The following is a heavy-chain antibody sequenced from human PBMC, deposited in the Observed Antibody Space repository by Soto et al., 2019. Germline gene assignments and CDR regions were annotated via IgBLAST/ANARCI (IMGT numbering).Heavy chain of an antibody. Sequence: QVQLQESGPGLVKPSETLSLTCTVSGGSISSYYWSWIRQPPGKGLEWIGYIYYSGSTNYNPSLKSRVTISVDTSKNQFSLKLSSVTAADTAVYYCAREGTVGATGRFDPWGQGTLVTVSS. CDR2: IYYSGST. CDR1: GGSISSYY. V-gene: IGHV4-59*01. CDR3: AREGTVGATGRFDP. J-gene: IGHJ5*02. D-gene: IGHD1-26*01.